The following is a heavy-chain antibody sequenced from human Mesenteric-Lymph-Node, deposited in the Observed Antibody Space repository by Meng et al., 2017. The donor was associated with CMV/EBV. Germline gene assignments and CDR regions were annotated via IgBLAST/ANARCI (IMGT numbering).Heavy chain of an antibody. CDR3: ARRDGYCSGGSCYSLGY. CDR1: GYTFTSYG. Sequence: ASVKVSCKASGYTFTSYGISWVRQAPGQGLEWMGWISGYNGNTNYAQKLQGRVTLTTDTSTNTAYMELRSLRSDDTAVYYCARRDGYCSGGSCYSLGYWGQGTLVTVSS. V-gene: IGHV1-18*01. CDR2: ISGYNGNT. D-gene: IGHD2-15*01. J-gene: IGHJ4*02.